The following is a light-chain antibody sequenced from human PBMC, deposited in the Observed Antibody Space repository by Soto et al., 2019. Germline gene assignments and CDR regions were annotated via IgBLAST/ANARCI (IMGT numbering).Light chain of an antibody. CDR2: DVS. Sequence: QSVLTQPASVSGSPGQSITISCTGTSNDVGGYNYGSWYQQHPGQAPKLMIYDVSNRPSGVSNRFSGSKSANTASLTISGLQTVDESEYYCSSYTGSTTYVFRTGTKVTV. CDR3: SSYTGSTTYV. J-gene: IGLJ1*01. V-gene: IGLV2-14*03. CDR1: SNDVGGYNY.